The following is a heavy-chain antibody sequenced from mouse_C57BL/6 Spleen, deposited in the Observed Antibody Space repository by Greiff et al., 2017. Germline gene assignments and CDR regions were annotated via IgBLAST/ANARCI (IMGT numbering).Heavy chain of an antibody. CDR2: INPSTGGT. V-gene: IGHV1-42*01. Sequence: VHVKQSGPELVKPGASVKISCKASGYSFTGYYMNWVKQSPEKSLEWIGEINPSTGGTTYNQKFKAKATLTVDKSSSTAYMQLKSLTSEDSAVYYCARRGGRVYWYFDVWGTGTTVTVSS. J-gene: IGHJ1*03. D-gene: IGHD1-1*01. CDR3: ARRGGRVYWYFDV. CDR1: GYSFTGYY.